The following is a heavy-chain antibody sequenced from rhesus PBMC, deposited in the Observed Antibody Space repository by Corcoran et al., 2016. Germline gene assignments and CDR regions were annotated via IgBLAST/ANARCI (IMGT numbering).Heavy chain of an antibody. CDR1: GFTFDDSA. D-gene: IGHD4-29*01. V-gene: IGHV3-201*01. Sequence: EVQLVESGGGVVQPGGCLRLSCAASGFTFDDSALHWARQPPGKGREWVFGISWSVGSTYYTNPVKGQFTMSRENATDSLYLQMGSLGAEDTALYYCAPEGDYGSSFDYWGQGVLVTVSS. J-gene: IGHJ4*01. CDR2: ISWSVGST. CDR3: APEGDYGSSFDY.